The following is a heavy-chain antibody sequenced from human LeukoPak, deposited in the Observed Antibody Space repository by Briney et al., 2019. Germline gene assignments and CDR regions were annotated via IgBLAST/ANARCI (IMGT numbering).Heavy chain of an antibody. CDR3: ARDPIAALRGWFDP. V-gene: IGHV1-2*02. CDR1: GYTFTVYY. D-gene: IGHD6-6*01. J-gene: IGHJ5*02. Sequence: ASVKVSCKASGYTFTVYYMHWVRQAPGQGLEWMGWINPNSGGTNYAQKFQGRVTMTRDTSISTAYMEVRRLRSDDTAVYYCARDPIAALRGWFDPWGQGTLVTVSS. CDR2: INPNSGGT.